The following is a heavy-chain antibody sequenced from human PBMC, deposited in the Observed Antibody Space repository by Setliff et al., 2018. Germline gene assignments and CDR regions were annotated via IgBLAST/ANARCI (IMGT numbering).Heavy chain of an antibody. D-gene: IGHD5-12*01. CDR1: GGSIGPHY. Sequence: PSETLSLTCTVSGGSIGPHYWSWIRQAPGKGLEWIGHIFYSDTAKYNPSLESRAAISVDSSKNQFSLKLRSVTAADTAVYYCARNPDFLQYSFDLWGRGTLVTVPQ. V-gene: IGHV4-59*11. CDR2: IFYSDTA. J-gene: IGHJ2*01. CDR3: ARNPDFLQYSFDL.